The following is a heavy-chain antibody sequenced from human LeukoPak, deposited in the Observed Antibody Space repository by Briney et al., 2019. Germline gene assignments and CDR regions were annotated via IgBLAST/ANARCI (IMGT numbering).Heavy chain of an antibody. CDR1: GFSFSSFA. CDR3: AKFNGHPTTNYYMDV. D-gene: IGHD3-10*01. V-gene: IGHV3-23*01. Sequence: GRSLRLSCAASGFSFSSFAMTWVRQAPGKGLEWVSGIIDTGGATYYADSVKGRFTISRDNSKNTLFLQMNSLRAEDTADYYCAKFNGHPTTNYYMDVWGEGTTVTVSS. CDR2: IIDTGGAT. J-gene: IGHJ6*04.